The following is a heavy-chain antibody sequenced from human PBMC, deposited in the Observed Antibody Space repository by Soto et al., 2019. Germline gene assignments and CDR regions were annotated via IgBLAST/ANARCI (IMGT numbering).Heavy chain of an antibody. Sequence: QVQLQESGPGLVKPSETLSLTCTVSGGSISSYYWSWIRQPPGKGLEWIGYIYYSGNTKYNPSLKRRLTFSVDTSKNHFSLKLSSVTAADTAVYFCARHADSGDYLDYWGQGTLVTVSS. J-gene: IGHJ4*02. CDR3: ARHADSGDYLDY. CDR2: IYYSGNT. D-gene: IGHD4-17*01. CDR1: GGSISSYY. V-gene: IGHV4-59*08.